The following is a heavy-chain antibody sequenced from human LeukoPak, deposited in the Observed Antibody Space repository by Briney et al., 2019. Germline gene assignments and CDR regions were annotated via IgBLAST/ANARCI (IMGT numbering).Heavy chain of an antibody. Sequence: SETLSLTCTVSGGSISSSSYYWGWIRQPPGKGLEWIGSIYYSGSTYYNPSLKSRVTISVDTSKNQFSLKLSSVTAADTAVYYCARKPGIAVAGIDYWGQGTLVTVSS. D-gene: IGHD6-19*01. CDR1: GGSISSSSYY. CDR3: ARKPGIAVAGIDY. CDR2: IYYSGST. V-gene: IGHV4-39*07. J-gene: IGHJ4*02.